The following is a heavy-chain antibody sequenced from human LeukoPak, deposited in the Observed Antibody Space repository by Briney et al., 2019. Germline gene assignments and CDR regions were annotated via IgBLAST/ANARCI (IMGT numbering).Heavy chain of an antibody. V-gene: IGHV4-61*02. CDR2: IYTSGST. CDR1: GGSISSGSYY. J-gene: IGHJ4*02. D-gene: IGHD3-3*01. CDR3: ARVNTIFGVADY. Sequence: SQTLSLTCTVSGGSISSGSYYWSLIRQPAGKGLEWIGRIYTSGSTNYNPSLKSRVTISVDTSKNQFSLKLSSVTAADTAVYYCARVNTIFGVADYWGQGTLVTVSS.